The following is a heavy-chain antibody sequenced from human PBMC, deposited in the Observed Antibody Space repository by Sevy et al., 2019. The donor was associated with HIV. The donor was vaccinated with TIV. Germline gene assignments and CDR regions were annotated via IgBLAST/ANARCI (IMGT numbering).Heavy chain of an antibody. CDR1: GFTFITYA. CDR3: AGARYDGSGSFDAFDI. Sequence: GGSLRLSCKPSGFTFITYAMNWVRQAPGKGLEWVSTIYGSGGTTYYADSVKGRFTISRDNSKNTLYLQMDSLRTEDTAIYYCAGARYDGSGSFDAFDIWGRGTMLTVSS. CDR2: IYGSGGTT. D-gene: IGHD3-22*01. J-gene: IGHJ3*02. V-gene: IGHV3-23*01.